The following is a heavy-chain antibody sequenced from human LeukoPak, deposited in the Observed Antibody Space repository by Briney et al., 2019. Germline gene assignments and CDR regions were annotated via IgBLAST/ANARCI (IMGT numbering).Heavy chain of an antibody. J-gene: IGHJ4*02. CDR1: GGTFSSYA. V-gene: IGHV1-69*05. CDR2: IIPIFGTA. Sequence: SVKVSCKASGGTFSSYAISWVRQAPGQGLEWMGGIIPIFGTASYAQKFQGRVTITTDESTSTAYMELSSLRSEDTAVYYCARAPHYYGSGPYYFDYWGQGTLVTVSS. D-gene: IGHD3-10*01. CDR3: ARAPHYYGSGPYYFDY.